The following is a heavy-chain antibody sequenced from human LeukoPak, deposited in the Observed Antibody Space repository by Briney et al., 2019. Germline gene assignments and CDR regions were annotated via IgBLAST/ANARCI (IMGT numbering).Heavy chain of an antibody. CDR1: GFTFSSYS. D-gene: IGHD1-7*01. CDR3: ARSFFQWNYGSCLDS. J-gene: IGHJ4*02. V-gene: IGHV3-21*01. CDR2: ISSSSSYI. Sequence: GGSLRLSCAASGFTFSSYSMNWVRQAPGKGLEWVSSISSSSSYIYYADSMKGRFTISRDNAKKSLYLQMNSLRPEDTAVYSCARSFFQWNYGSCLDSWGQGTLVTVSS.